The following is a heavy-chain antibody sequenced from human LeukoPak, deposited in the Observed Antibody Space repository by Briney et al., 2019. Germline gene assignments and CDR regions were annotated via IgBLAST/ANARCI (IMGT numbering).Heavy chain of an antibody. D-gene: IGHD3-16*02. CDR2: IFPGDSDI. V-gene: IGHV5-51*01. Sequence: GESLKISCKGSGYNFATYWIAWVRQMPGKVLEWIGIIFPGDSDIKYSPSFQGQVTVSADRSINTAYLQWTRLEASDTAMYYCARGLRGTYRYILDYWGQGTLVTVSS. CDR3: ARGLRGTYRYILDY. CDR1: GYNFATYW. J-gene: IGHJ4*02.